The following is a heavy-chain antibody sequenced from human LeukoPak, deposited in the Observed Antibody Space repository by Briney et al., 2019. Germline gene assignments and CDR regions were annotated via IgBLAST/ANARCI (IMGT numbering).Heavy chain of an antibody. CDR3: ARDPYSGTYGDTYYYYMDV. CDR1: GFTFSSYN. J-gene: IGHJ6*03. Sequence: GGSLRLSCAASGFTFSSYNMNWVRQAPGKGLEWVSSITSSSTYTFYADSVKGRFTISRDNARNSLYLQMNSLRAEDTAVYYCARDPYSGTYGDTYYYYMDVWGKGTTVTISS. CDR2: ITSSSTYT. D-gene: IGHD1-26*01. V-gene: IGHV3-21*01.